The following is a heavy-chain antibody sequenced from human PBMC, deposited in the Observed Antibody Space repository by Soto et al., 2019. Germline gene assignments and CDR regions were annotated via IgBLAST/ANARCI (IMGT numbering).Heavy chain of an antibody. V-gene: IGHV3-7*01. Sequence: EVQVVESGGGLVQPGGSLRLSCAASGFTFSSYWMSWVRQAPGKGLEWVANIKEDGSEKNYVDSVKGQFTISRDNAKNSLYLQMNSLRAEDKAVYYCARERYYYGSGDYWGQGTLVTVSS. D-gene: IGHD3-10*01. J-gene: IGHJ4*02. CDR3: ARERYYYGSGDY. CDR1: GFTFSSYW. CDR2: IKEDGSEK.